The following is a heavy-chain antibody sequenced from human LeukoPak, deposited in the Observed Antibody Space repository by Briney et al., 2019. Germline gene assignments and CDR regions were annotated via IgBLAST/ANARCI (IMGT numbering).Heavy chain of an antibody. CDR1: GDTFSNYA. D-gene: IGHD5-18*01. Sequence: SVKVSCKASGDTFSNYAISWVRLAPGQGLGWMGAITKFESTNYAHNFVGRVTMTADKSTSTAFMELSSLKSDDTAVYYCARDRSGYGNYFDFWGQGTLVTVSS. CDR3: ARDRSGYGNYFDF. CDR2: ITKFEST. J-gene: IGHJ4*02. V-gene: IGHV1-69*06.